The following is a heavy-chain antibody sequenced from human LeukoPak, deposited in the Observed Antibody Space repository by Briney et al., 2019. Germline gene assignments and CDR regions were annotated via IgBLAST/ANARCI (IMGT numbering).Heavy chain of an antibody. V-gene: IGHV4-61*02. CDR3: ARVKGLGVVVPAVYTQKVYYYYMDV. D-gene: IGHD2-2*01. CDR1: GGSISSGTYY. CDR2: IYTSGST. Sequence: ASETLSLTCTVSGGSISSGTYYWSWIRQPAGKGLEWIGRIYTSGSTNYNPSLKSRVTITVDTSKTQFPLRLTSVTAADTAVYYCARVKGLGVVVPAVYTQKVYYYYMDVWGKGTTVTVSS. J-gene: IGHJ6*03.